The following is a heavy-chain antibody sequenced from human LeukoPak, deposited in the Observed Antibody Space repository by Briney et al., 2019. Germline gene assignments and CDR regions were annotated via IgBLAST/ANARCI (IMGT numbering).Heavy chain of an antibody. Sequence: GGSLRLSCAASGFTFGSYAMSWVRQAPGKGLEWVSAISGSGGSTYYADSVKGRFTISRDNSKNTLSLQMNSLRAEDTAVYYCACGDGTTWGPFDYWGQGTLVTVSS. CDR3: ACGDGTTWGPFDY. V-gene: IGHV3-23*01. CDR2: ISGSGGST. D-gene: IGHD1-1*01. CDR1: GFTFGSYA. J-gene: IGHJ4*02.